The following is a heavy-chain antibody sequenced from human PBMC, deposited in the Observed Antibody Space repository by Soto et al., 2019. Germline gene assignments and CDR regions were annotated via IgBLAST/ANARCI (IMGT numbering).Heavy chain of an antibody. CDR3: ACGSGWTPPDY. Sequence: ASVKVSCKASGYTFTSYTMHWVRQAPGQRLEWMGWINAGNGNTKYSQKFQGRVTITRDTSASTAYMELSSLRSEDTAVYYCACGSGWTPPDYWGQGTLVTVSS. D-gene: IGHD6-19*01. J-gene: IGHJ4*02. V-gene: IGHV1-3*01. CDR1: GYTFTSYT. CDR2: INAGNGNT.